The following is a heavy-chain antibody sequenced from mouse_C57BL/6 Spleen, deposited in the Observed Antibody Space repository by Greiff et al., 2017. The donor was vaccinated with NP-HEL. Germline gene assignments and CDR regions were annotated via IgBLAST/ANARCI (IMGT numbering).Heavy chain of an antibody. V-gene: IGHV7-3*01. CDR2: IRNKANGYTT. D-gene: IGHD4-1*01. CDR1: GFTFTDYY. J-gene: IGHJ2*01. CDR3: ARYIPKTGYFDY. Sequence: EVKLQESGGGLVQPGGSLSLSCAASGFTFTDYYMSWVRQPPGKALEWLGFIRNKANGYTTEYSASVKGRFTISRDNSQSILYLQMNALRAEDSATYYCARYIPKTGYFDYWGQGTTLTVSS.